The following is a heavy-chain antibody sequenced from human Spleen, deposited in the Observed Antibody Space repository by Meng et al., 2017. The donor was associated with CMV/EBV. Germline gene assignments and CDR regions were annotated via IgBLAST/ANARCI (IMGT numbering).Heavy chain of an antibody. J-gene: IGHJ4*02. V-gene: IGHV7-4-1*02. Sequence: QVQLVQSGSEVKKPGASVTISCKGSGYIFTSRTMNWVRQAPGQGLEWMGWINTKTGNPTYAQGFTGRYVFSLDTFVSTAYLHINNLRTEDTAVYYCARDLGANEDYWGQGTLVTVSS. CDR1: GYIFTSRT. D-gene: IGHD1-26*01. CDR2: INTKTGNP. CDR3: ARDLGANEDY.